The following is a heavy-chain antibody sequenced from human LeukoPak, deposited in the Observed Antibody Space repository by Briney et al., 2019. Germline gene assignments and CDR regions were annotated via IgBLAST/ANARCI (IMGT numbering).Heavy chain of an antibody. J-gene: IGHJ4*02. CDR2: INPNSGGT. D-gene: IGHD3-10*01. Sequence: GASVRVSCKASGYTFTGYYMHWVRQAPGQGLEWMGWINPNSGGTNYAQKFQGRVTMTRDTSISTAYMELSRLRSDDTAVYYCARVHHYYGSWSLDYWGQGTLVTVSS. CDR3: ARVHHYYGSWSLDY. V-gene: IGHV1-2*02. CDR1: GYTFTGYY.